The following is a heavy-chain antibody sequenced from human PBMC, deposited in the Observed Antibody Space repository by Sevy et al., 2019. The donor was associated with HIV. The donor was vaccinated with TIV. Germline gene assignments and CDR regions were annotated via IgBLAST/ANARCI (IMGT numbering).Heavy chain of an antibody. V-gene: IGHV4-39*01. Sequence: SETLSLTCSVSGGSISSTSYYWGWISQPPGKGLEWIGTIYYTGNTYYNPSLKSRVTISVDTSKNRFSLKLSSVTAADTAVYYCARQSWYTSGWFWFDPWGQGTLVTVSS. J-gene: IGHJ5*02. CDR1: GGSISSTSYY. CDR3: ARQSWYTSGWFWFDP. D-gene: IGHD6-19*01. CDR2: IYYTGNT.